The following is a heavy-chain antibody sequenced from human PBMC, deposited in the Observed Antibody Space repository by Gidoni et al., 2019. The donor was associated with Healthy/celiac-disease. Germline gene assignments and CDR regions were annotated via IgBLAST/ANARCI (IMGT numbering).Heavy chain of an antibody. CDR2: IIPIVGTA. Sequence: QVQLVPSGAEVNKPGSSVKVPCKASGVTFSSYDISWVRLATGQGLEWMGGIIPIVGTANYAQKFQGRVTITADESTSTAYVELNSLRSEDTAVYYCARLFYDSSGPVAFDIWGHGTMVTVSS. V-gene: IGHV1-69*01. CDR1: GVTFSSYD. J-gene: IGHJ3*02. CDR3: ARLFYDSSGPVAFDI. D-gene: IGHD3-22*01.